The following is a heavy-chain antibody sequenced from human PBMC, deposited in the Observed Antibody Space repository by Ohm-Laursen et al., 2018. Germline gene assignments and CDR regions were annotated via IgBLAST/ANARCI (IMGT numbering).Heavy chain of an antibody. CDR2: ISGRSTTI. Sequence: SLRLSCAASGFTFSSYGMHWVRQAPGKGLECVSHISGRSTTIYYADSVRGRFTISRDNAKNSLYLQMNSLRAEDTAVYYCARSWSDDGMDVWGQGTTVTVSS. J-gene: IGHJ6*02. D-gene: IGHD1-1*01. CDR1: GFTFSSYG. V-gene: IGHV3-48*01. CDR3: ARSWSDDGMDV.